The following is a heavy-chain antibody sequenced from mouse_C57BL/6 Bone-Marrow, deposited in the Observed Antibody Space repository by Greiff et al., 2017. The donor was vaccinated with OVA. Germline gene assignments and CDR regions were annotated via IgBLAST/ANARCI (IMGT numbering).Heavy chain of an antibody. CDR1: GYTFTSYW. CDR2: IHPNSGST. V-gene: IGHV1-64*01. Sequence: QVQLQQPGAELVKPGASVKLSCKASGYTFTSYWMHWVKQRPGQGLEWIGMIHPNSGSTNYNEKFKSKATLTVDKSSSTAYMQLSSLTSVDSAVYYCARENYKGWFAYWGQGTLVTVSA. D-gene: IGHD2-12*01. CDR3: ARENYKGWFAY. J-gene: IGHJ3*01.